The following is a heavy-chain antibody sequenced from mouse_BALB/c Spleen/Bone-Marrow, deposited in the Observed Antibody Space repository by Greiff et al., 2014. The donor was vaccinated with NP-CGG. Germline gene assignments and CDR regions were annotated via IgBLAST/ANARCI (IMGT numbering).Heavy chain of an antibody. CDR3: NGNYYAMDY. CDR1: GFNIKDYY. D-gene: IGHD2-1*01. CDR2: IDPENGDT. Sequence: EVKLMESGAELVRSGASVKLSCTASGFNIKDYYMHWVKQRREQGLEWIGWIDPENGDTEYAPKFQGKATMTADTSSNTAYLQLSSLTSEDTAVYYCNGNYYAMDYWGQGTSVTVSS. V-gene: IGHV14-4*02. J-gene: IGHJ4*01.